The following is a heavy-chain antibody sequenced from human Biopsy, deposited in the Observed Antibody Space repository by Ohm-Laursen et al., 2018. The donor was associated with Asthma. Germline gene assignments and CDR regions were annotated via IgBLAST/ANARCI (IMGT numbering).Heavy chain of an antibody. CDR1: GFTVSRDN. J-gene: IGHJ4*02. Sequence: SLRLSCAASGFTVSRDNMFWVRQAPGKGLEWVSVIYSGGTSHTADSVRGRFTISRDFSKNTLHLQMHSLRAEDTAVYYCARGDSSNWSHYYFDYWGQGTLVTVSS. CDR3: ARGDSSNWSHYYFDY. D-gene: IGHD3-22*01. CDR2: IYSGGTS. V-gene: IGHV3-53*01.